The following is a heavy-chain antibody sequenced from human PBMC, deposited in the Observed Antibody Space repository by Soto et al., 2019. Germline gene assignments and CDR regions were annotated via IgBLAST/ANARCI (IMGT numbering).Heavy chain of an antibody. V-gene: IGHV3-30*03. J-gene: IGHJ4*02. Sequence: QVQLVESGGGVVQPGRSLRLSCAASGFSFSTYGMHWVRQAPGKGLEWVAVISYDGSDKYYADSVKGRFTISRDNSKNTLYLQMNSLRAEDMAVYYCATASDYDILTGYYPGFLYFDYWGQGTLVTVSS. CDR3: ATASDYDILTGYYPGFLYFDY. CDR2: ISYDGSDK. CDR1: GFSFSTYG. D-gene: IGHD3-9*01.